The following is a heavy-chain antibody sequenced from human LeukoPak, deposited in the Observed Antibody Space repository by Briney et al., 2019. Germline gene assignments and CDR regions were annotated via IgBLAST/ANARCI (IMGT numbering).Heavy chain of an antibody. CDR2: IYYSGST. J-gene: IGHJ4*02. D-gene: IGHD3-16*01. V-gene: IGHV4-59*08. CDR3: ARSSRPPRGLMIPSFDY. CDR1: GGSISSYY. Sequence: PSETLSLTCTVSGGSISSYYWSWIRQPPGKGLEWIGYIYYSGSTNYNPSLKSRVTISVDTSKNQFSLKLSSVTAADTAVYYCARSSRPPRGLMIPSFDYWGQGTLVTVSS.